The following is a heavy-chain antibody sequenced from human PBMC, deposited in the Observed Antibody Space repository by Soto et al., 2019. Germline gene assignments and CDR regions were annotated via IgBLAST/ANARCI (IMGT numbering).Heavy chain of an antibody. D-gene: IGHD3-9*01. CDR1: GGSISSSSYY. J-gene: IGHJ4*02. CDR3: ATDRLRYFDWLPNVSSFDY. CDR2: IYYSGST. Sequence: PSETLSLTCTVSGGSISSSSYYWGWIRQPPGKGLEWIGSIYYSGSTYYNPSLKSRVTISVDTSKNQFSLKLSSVTAADTAVYYCATDRLRYFDWLPNVSSFDYWGQGTLVTVSS. V-gene: IGHV4-39*02.